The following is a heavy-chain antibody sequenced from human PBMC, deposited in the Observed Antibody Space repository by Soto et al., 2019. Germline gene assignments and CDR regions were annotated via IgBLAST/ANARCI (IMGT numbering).Heavy chain of an antibody. D-gene: IGHD5-12*01. CDR2: IYSTGST. CDR1: GGSMGSHY. J-gene: IGHJ4*02. V-gene: IGHV4-59*08. CDR3: ARHQSGYEYGMTHLDY. Sequence: QMQLQESGPGLVKPPETQSLTCTVSGGSMGSHYWSWIRQPPGKGLEWVGHIYSTGSTKYNPSLKSRVTISIDTSKNQFSLKLSSMTAADTAMYYCARHQSGYEYGMTHLDYWGQGILVTVSS.